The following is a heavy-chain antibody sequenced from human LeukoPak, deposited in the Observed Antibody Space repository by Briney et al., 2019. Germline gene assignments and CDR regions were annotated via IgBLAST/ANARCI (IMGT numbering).Heavy chain of an antibody. CDR2: INPNSGGT. CDR3: ARGSFYYYYYMDV. Sequence: ASVKVSCKASGYTFTTHYIHWVRQAPGQGLEWMGWINPNSGGTNYAQKFQGRVTMTRDTSISTAYMELSRLRSNDTAVYYCARGSFYYYYYMDVWGTGTTVTVS. CDR1: GYTFTTHY. J-gene: IGHJ6*03. V-gene: IGHV1-2*02.